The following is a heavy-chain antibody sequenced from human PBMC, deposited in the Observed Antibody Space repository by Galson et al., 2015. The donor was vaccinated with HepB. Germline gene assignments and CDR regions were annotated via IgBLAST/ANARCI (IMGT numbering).Heavy chain of an antibody. CDR2: VGGSGINT. J-gene: IGHJ6*02. D-gene: IGHD6-19*01. CDR1: GFTFSQLT. Sequence: SLRLSCAASGFTFSQLTMNWVRQAPGQGLEWVSAVGGSGINTHYADSVTDRFIVSRDNSKNTLYLQMNSLRVDDTAVYYCAKADRPSYYSLDVWGQGTTVTVSS. CDR3: AKADRPSYYSLDV. V-gene: IGHV3-23*01.